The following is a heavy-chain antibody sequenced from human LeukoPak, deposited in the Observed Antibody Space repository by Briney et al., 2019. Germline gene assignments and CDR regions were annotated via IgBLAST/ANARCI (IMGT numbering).Heavy chain of an antibody. J-gene: IGHJ4*02. V-gene: IGHV1-69*13. CDR3: YTYSYGPIGKRDFDY. CDR1: GYTFTGYY. Sequence: SVKVSCKASGYTFTGYYMHWVRQAPGQGLEWMGGIIPIFGTANYAQKFQGRVTITADESTSTAYMELSSLRSEDTAVYYCYTYSYGPIGKRDFDYWGQGTLVTVSS. CDR2: IIPIFGTA. D-gene: IGHD5-18*01.